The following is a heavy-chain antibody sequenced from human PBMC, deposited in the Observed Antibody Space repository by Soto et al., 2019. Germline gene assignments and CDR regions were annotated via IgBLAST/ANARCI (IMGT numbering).Heavy chain of an antibody. D-gene: IGHD6-13*01. Sequence: QVQLVESGGGVVQPGRSLRLSCAASGFTFSSYGMQWVRQSPGEGPEWVAIVANDGSNQYYGESVKGRFTISRDNSKTTVFLEMDSLRPEDTAVYYCARSSGGSSWYPPDYWGRGTLVTVSS. CDR1: GFTFSSYG. CDR3: ARSSGGSSWYPPDY. V-gene: IGHV3-30*03. J-gene: IGHJ4*02. CDR2: VANDGSNQ.